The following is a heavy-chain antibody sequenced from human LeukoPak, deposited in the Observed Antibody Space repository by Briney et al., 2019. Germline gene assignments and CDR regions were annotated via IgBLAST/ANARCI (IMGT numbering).Heavy chain of an antibody. CDR1: GFTFSSYA. D-gene: IGHD5-12*01. V-gene: IGHV3-23*01. J-gene: IGHJ4*02. CDR2: ISGGGSGT. CDR3: ATSRPVATSYYFDY. Sequence: GGSLRLSCAASGFTFSSYAMSWVRQAPGKGLEWVSAISGGGSGTFYTDAVKGRFTISRDNSKNTLYLQMNRLRAEDTAVYYCATSRPVATSYYFDYWGQGTLVTVSS.